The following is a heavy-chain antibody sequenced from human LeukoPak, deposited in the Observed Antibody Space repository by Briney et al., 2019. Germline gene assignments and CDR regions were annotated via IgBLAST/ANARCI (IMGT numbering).Heavy chain of an antibody. D-gene: IGHD3-10*01. Sequence: ASVMVSCKASGSTFSGYYMHWVREAPGQGLEWMGWINPNSGGTSYAQKFQGRVTMTRDTSISTAYMELSRLRSDDSAVYYCATSGMVRGMDVWGQETTVTVSS. V-gene: IGHV1-2*02. CDR1: GSTFSGYY. J-gene: IGHJ6*02. CDR2: INPNSGGT. CDR3: ATSGMVRGMDV.